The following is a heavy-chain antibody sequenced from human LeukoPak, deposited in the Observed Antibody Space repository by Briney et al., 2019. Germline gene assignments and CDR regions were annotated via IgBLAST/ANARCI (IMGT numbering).Heavy chain of an antibody. CDR2: ISGSGGST. J-gene: IGHJ6*02. D-gene: IGHD3-10*01. CDR3: AKGLYGSGSYFYYYGMDV. CDR1: GFTFSSYA. V-gene: IGHV3-23*01. Sequence: GGSLRLSCAASGFTFSSYAMSWVRQAPGKGLEWVSAISGSGGSTYYADSVKGRFTISRDNSKNTLYLQMNSLRAEDTAVYYCAKGLYGSGSYFYYYGMDVWGQGTTVTVSS.